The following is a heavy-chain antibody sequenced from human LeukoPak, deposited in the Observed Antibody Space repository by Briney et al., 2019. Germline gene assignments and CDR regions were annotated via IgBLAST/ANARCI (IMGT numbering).Heavy chain of an antibody. CDR2: IIPIPGIA. V-gene: IGHV1-69*04. Sequence: SVKVSCKASGGTFSSYAISCVRQAPGQGLEWMGRIIPIPGIANYAQKFQSRVTITADKSTSTAYMELSSLRSEDTAVYYCARETYCSGGSCYHRATEFDYWGQGTLVTVSS. CDR3: ARETYCSGGSCYHRATEFDY. D-gene: IGHD2-15*01. J-gene: IGHJ4*02. CDR1: GGTFSSYA.